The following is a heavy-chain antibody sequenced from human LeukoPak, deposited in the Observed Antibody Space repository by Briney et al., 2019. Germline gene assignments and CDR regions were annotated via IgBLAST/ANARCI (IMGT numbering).Heavy chain of an antibody. J-gene: IGHJ4*02. CDR3: ARDSAVLRFLEWPGLGDY. Sequence: GRSLRLSCAASGFTFSDYYMSWIRQAPGEGLEWVSYISSSGSTIYYADSVKGRFTISRDNAKNSLYLQMNSLRAEDTAVYYCARDSAVLRFLEWPGLGDYWGQGTLVTVSS. V-gene: IGHV3-11*04. D-gene: IGHD3-3*01. CDR1: GFTFSDYY. CDR2: ISSSGSTI.